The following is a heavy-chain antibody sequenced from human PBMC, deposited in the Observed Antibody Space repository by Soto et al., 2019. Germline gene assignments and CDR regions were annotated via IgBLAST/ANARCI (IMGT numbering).Heavy chain of an antibody. CDR1: GGSISSYY. CDR2: IFYSGST. CDR3: ARQPTTGDTDLWFDP. V-gene: IGHV4-59*04. Sequence: SETLSLTCTVSGGSISSYYWSWIRQPPGKGLEWLANIFYSGSTYYNPSLASRVTVSVDTSKNEFSLKLRSVTAADTAVYYCARQPTTGDTDLWFDPWGQGTLVTVSS. J-gene: IGHJ5*02. D-gene: IGHD2-21*01.